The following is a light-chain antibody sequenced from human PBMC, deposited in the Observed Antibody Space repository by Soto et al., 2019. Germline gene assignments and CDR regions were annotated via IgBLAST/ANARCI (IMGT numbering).Light chain of an antibody. CDR1: SSNIGACYD. V-gene: IGLV1-40*01. J-gene: IGLJ2*01. CDR2: GNS. CDR3: QSYDSSLSVLVV. Sequence: QSVLTQPPSVSGAPGQRVTISCTGSSSNIGACYDVHWYQQLPGTAPKLLIYGNSNRPSGVPDRFSGSKSGTSASLAITGIQAEDEADYYCQSYDSSLSVLVVFGGGTKVTVL.